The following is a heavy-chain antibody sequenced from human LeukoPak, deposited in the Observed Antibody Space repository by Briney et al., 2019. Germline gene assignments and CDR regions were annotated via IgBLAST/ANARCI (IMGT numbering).Heavy chain of an antibody. D-gene: IGHD1-1*01. CDR1: GYTFTSYD. J-gene: IGHJ5*02. V-gene: IGHV1-8*03. Sequence: GASVKVSCKASGYTFTSYDINWVRQATGQGLEWMGWMNPNSGNTGYAQKFQGRVTITRNTSISTAYMELSSLRSEDTAVYYCARTGTTLLKTRNWFDPWGQGTLVTVSS. CDR2: MNPNSGNT. CDR3: ARTGTTLLKTRNWFDP.